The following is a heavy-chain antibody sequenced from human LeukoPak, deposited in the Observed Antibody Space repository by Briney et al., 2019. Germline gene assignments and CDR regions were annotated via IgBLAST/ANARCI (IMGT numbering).Heavy chain of an antibody. J-gene: IGHJ5*02. Sequence: GGSLRLSCAASGFTFSSYAMHWVRQAPGKGLEWVAVISYDGSNKYYADSVKGRFTISRDNSKNTLYLQMNSLRAEDTAVYYCAKSRLRGVNWFDPWGQGTLVTVSS. CDR2: ISYDGSNK. V-gene: IGHV3-30-3*02. D-gene: IGHD3-10*01. CDR3: AKSRLRGVNWFDP. CDR1: GFTFSSYA.